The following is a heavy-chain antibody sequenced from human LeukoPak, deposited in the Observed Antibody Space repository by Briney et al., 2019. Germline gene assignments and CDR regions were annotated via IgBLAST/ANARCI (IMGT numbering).Heavy chain of an antibody. CDR1: GEXLNDYY. Sequence: SETLSLTCVVHGEXLNDYYWSWIRQSPGKGLEWIGEITHNGSTTFNPSLESRLTISVDTSKNQFSLKLSSVTAADTAVYYCARGIPDCSGGSCYSFQGWFDPWGQGTLVTVSS. CDR3: ARGIPDCSGGSCYSFQGWFDP. V-gene: IGHV4-34*01. CDR2: ITHNGST. D-gene: IGHD2-15*01. J-gene: IGHJ5*02.